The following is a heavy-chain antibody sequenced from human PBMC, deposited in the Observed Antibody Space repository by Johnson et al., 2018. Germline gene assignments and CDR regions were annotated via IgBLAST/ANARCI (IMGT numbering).Heavy chain of an antibody. J-gene: IGHJ3*02. D-gene: IGHD3-16*02. CDR3: AGVSLDYVWGSYRYDAFDI. CDR1: GFTFSSYW. V-gene: IGHV3-7*01. Sequence: VQLVESGGGLVQPGGSLRLSCAASGFTFSSYWMSWVRQAPGKGLEWVANIKQDGSEKYYVDSVKGRFTISRDNAKNSLYLKMNSLRAEDTAVYFCAGVSLDYVWGSYRYDAFDIWGQGTMVTVAS. CDR2: IKQDGSEK.